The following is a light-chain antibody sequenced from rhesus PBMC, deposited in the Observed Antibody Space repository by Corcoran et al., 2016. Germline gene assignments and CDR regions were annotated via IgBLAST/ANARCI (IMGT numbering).Light chain of an antibody. CDR3: QQHDNSPYS. V-gene: IGKV1-69*01. CDR2: RAS. J-gene: IGKJ2*01. CDR1: QGISNW. Sequence: DIQMTQSPSSLSASVGDRVTITCRASQGISNWLAWYQQKPGKAPKLLIYRASNLETGVPSRFSGGGSGTDFTLTIRSLQPEDIATYYCQQHDNSPYSFGQGTKVEIK.